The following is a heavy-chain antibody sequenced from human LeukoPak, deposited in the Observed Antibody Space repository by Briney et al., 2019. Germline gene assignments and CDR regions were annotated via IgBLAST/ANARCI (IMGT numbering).Heavy chain of an antibody. V-gene: IGHV3-23*01. CDR1: GFTFSISA. J-gene: IGHJ5*02. CDR3: AKLLMANDYGDP. CDR2: ISGGGTT. Sequence: PGGSLRLSCAASGFTFSISAMKWVRQAPGKGLEWVSSISGGGTTYYADSVRGRFIISRDNSKNTLYLQMNSLRAEDTAVYYCAKLLMANDYGDPWGPGTLVTVSS. D-gene: IGHD4-17*01.